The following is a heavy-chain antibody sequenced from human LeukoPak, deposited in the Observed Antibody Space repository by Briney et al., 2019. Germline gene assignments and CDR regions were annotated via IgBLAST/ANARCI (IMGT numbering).Heavy chain of an antibody. D-gene: IGHD6-13*01. CDR1: GFTFSSYG. V-gene: IGHV3-30*18. CDR3: AKDQKYSSSWYDSYYYYGMDV. Sequence: GGSLRLSCAASGFTFSSYGMHWVRQTPGKGLEWVAVISYDGSNKYYADSVKGRFTISRDNSKNTLYLQMDSLRAEDTAVYYCAKDQKYSSSWYDSYYYYGMDVWGQGTTVTVSS. J-gene: IGHJ6*02. CDR2: ISYDGSNK.